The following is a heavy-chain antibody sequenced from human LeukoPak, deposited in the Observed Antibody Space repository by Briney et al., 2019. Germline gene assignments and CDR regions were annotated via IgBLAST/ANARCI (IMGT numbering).Heavy chain of an antibody. D-gene: IGHD4/OR15-4a*01. V-gene: IGHV3-23*01. Sequence: GGSLRLSCVMSGLTFSNYAMNWVRQAPGKGREWISDISTDSGSTYHIESVRGRFTISRDNSRSTLYLQMNSLRADDTGVYYCASGLYGGVFDNWGQGTLVTVSS. CDR3: ASGLYGGVFDN. J-gene: IGHJ4*02. CDR1: GLTFSNYA. CDR2: ISTDSGST.